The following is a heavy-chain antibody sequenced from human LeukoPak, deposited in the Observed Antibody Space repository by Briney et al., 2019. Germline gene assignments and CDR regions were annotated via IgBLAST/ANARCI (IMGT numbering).Heavy chain of an antibody. Sequence: GGSLRLSCATSGFTFSSHSMNWVRQAPGKGLEWVSSISSSSNYINYADSLRGRFTISRDNAKNSLFLQMNSLRAEDTAVYYCARGPTTVTTDFDYWGQGTLVTVSS. CDR1: GFTFSSHS. CDR2: ISSSSNYI. D-gene: IGHD4-17*01. CDR3: ARGPTTVTTDFDY. V-gene: IGHV3-21*01. J-gene: IGHJ4*02.